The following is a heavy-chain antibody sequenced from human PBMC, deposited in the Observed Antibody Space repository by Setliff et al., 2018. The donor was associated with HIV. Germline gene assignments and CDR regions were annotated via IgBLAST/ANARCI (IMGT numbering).Heavy chain of an antibody. CDR1: GGTLSIYT. V-gene: IGHV1-69*13. CDR2: IIPIFGTP. Sequence: SVKVSCKASGGTLSIYTINWVRQAPGQGLEWMGGIIPIFGTPNFAPKFQGRVTITADESTKTAYMELSSLRSEDTAVYYCATPLGATMGRDYWGQGTLVTVSS. CDR3: ATPLGATMGRDY. J-gene: IGHJ4*02. D-gene: IGHD3-10*01.